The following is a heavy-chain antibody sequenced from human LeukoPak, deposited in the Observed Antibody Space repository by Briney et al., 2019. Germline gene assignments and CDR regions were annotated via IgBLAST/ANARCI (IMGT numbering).Heavy chain of an antibody. J-gene: IGHJ4*02. Sequence: GGSLRLSCAASGFTFSDYYMSWIRQAPGKGLEWVSYISSSGTTIYYAGSVMGRFTISRDNAKNSLYLQMSSLRAEDTAVYYCARDPLGYSGYNYDDYWGQGTLVTVSS. CDR2: ISSSGTTI. CDR1: GFTFSDYY. D-gene: IGHD5-12*01. V-gene: IGHV3-11*01. CDR3: ARDPLGYSGYNYDDY.